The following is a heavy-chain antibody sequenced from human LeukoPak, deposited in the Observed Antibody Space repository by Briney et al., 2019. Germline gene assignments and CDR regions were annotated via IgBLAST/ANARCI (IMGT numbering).Heavy chain of an antibody. CDR2: ISGSGGST. CDR3: AKGAEEGVVITTVYYYYMDV. CDR1: GFTFSSYG. J-gene: IGHJ6*03. V-gene: IGHV3-23*01. Sequence: GGSLRLSCAASGFTFSSYGMSWVRQAPGKGLEWVSAISGSGGSTYYADSVKGRFTISRDNSKNTLYLQMNSLRAEDTAVYYCAKGAEEGVVITTVYYYYMDVWGKGTTVTISS. D-gene: IGHD3-22*01.